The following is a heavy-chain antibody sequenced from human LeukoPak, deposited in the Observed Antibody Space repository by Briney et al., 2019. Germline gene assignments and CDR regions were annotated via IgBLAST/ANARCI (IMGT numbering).Heavy chain of an antibody. D-gene: IGHD3-16*01. J-gene: IGHJ3*02. V-gene: IGHV1-2*02. CDR3: ARRFRYDPQQAFDI. Sequence: ASVKVSCKASGYTFTGYYMHWVRQAPGQGLEWMGWINPNSGGTNYAQKFQGRVTMTRDTSISTAYMELSRLRSDDTAVYYCARRFRYDPQQAFDIWGQGTMVTVSS. CDR1: GYTFTGYY. CDR2: INPNSGGT.